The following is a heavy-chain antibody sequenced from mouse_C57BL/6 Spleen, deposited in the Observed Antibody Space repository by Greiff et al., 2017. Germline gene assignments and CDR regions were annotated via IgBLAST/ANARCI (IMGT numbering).Heavy chain of an antibody. CDR3: AIEAGDY. V-gene: IGHV5-17*01. J-gene: IGHJ2*01. Sequence: DVKLVESGGGLVKPGGSLKLSCAASGFTFSDYGMHWVRQAPEKGLEWVAYISSGSSTIYYADTVKGRFTISRDNAKNTLFLQMTSLGSEDTAMYYCAIEAGDYWGQGTTLTVSS. CDR1: GFTFSDYG. CDR2: ISSGSSTI.